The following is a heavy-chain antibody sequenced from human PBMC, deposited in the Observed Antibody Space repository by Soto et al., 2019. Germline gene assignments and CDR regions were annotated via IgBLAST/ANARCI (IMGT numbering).Heavy chain of an antibody. CDR3: ASGGTTVNRRFDF. CDR2: IIPILDTT. J-gene: IGHJ4*02. D-gene: IGHD4-4*01. V-gene: IGHV1-69*01. Sequence: QVQVVKSGAEVKKPGYSVRVSCKASGGTSSSYAITWMRQAPGQGLEWMGGIIPILDTTDYAQKFQGRVTFTADESTSKVYMELSSLTSEDTAGYYCASGGTTVNRRFDFWGQGTLVTVSS. CDR1: GGTSSSYA.